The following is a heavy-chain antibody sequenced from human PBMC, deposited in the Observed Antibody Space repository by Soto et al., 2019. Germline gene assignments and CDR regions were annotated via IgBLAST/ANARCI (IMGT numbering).Heavy chain of an antibody. Sequence: SETLSLTCTVSGGSISSYYWSWIRQPPGKGLEWIGYIYYSGSTNYNPSLKSRVTISVDTSKNQFSLKLSSVTAADTAVYYCARLYYDFWSGYYYDYWGQGTLVTVSS. CDR2: IYYSGST. CDR1: GGSISSYY. CDR3: ARLYYDFWSGYYYDY. V-gene: IGHV4-59*01. J-gene: IGHJ4*02. D-gene: IGHD3-3*01.